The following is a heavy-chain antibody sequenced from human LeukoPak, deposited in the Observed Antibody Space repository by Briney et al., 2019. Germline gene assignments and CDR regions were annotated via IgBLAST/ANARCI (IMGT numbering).Heavy chain of an antibody. J-gene: IGHJ4*02. V-gene: IGHV3-74*01. Sequence: GGSLRLSCAASGFTFSSYWMHWVRQVPGKGPVWVSRINRDGGTTGYSDSVKGRFTISRDNAKNTLYLQMNGLRAEDTAVYYCVSVGDYGDYANYFDYWGQGTLVTVSS. D-gene: IGHD4-17*01. CDR1: GFTFSSYW. CDR3: VSVGDYGDYANYFDY. CDR2: INRDGGTT.